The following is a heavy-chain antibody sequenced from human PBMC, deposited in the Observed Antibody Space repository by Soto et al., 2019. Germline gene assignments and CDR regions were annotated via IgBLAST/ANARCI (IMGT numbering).Heavy chain of an antibody. CDR2: IYFSGRT. CDR1: GGSVSGGSYY. Sequence: QVRLQESAPGRVKPSATLSLTCTVSGGSVSGGSYYWNWIRQPPGKGLKWIGYIYFSGRTNYNRSLKRRGTISIDTSKNQFSLKLTSATAAETAVYYCSRDVDFGEEDVWGQGTTVTVSS. D-gene: IGHD4-17*01. V-gene: IGHV4-61*01. CDR3: SRDVDFGEEDV. J-gene: IGHJ6*02.